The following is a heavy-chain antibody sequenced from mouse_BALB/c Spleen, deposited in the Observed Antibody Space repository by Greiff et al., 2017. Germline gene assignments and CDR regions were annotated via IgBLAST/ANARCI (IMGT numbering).Heavy chain of an antibody. D-gene: IGHD1-1*01. V-gene: IGHV5-6*01. CDR1: GFTFSSYG. J-gene: IGHJ4*01. Sequence: EVQLVESGGDLVKPGGSLKLSCAASGFTFSSYGMSWVRQTPDKRLEWVATISSGGSYTYYPDSVKGRFTISRDNAKNTLYLQMSSLKSEDTAMYYCARLEYYYGSSYDAMDYWGQGTSVTVSS. CDR3: ARLEYYYGSSYDAMDY. CDR2: ISSGGSYT.